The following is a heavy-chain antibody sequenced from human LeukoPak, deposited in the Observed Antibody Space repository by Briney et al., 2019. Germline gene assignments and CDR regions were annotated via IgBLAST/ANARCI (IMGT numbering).Heavy chain of an antibody. CDR3: AGPNTAMVPYYFDY. Sequence: SETLSLTCAVYGGSFSGYYWSWLRQPPGKGLEWLGEINHSGSTNYNPSLKSRVTISVDTSKNQFSLKLSSVTAADTAVYYCAGPNTAMVPYYFDYWGQGTLVTVSS. CDR2: INHSGST. D-gene: IGHD5-18*01. J-gene: IGHJ4*02. V-gene: IGHV4-34*01. CDR1: GGSFSGYY.